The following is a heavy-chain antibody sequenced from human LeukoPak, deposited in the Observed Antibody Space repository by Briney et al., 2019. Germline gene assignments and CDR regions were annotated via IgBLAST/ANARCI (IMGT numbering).Heavy chain of an antibody. V-gene: IGHV1-69*13. CDR2: INPIFSTA. Sequence: SVKVSCKASGGTFSSYAISWVRQAPGQGLEWMGGINPIFSTADYAQKFQGRVTITADESTSTAYMELSSLRSEDTAVYYCTRDQTPYYWGQGTLVTVSS. CDR3: TRDQTPYY. CDR1: GGTFSSYA. J-gene: IGHJ4*02.